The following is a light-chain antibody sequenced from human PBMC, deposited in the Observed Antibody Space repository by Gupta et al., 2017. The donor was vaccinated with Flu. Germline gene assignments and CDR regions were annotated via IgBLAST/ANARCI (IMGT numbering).Light chain of an antibody. Sequence: QTVVTQEPSVPVSPGQTVTLTCSSNTGAVTAASYASWFQQRPGQAPRILIYNTSDRPAWTPARVSGSVFGGKAALTLSGVQPEDESYYHCVLYYGGAFVVFGGGTKLAVL. CDR1: TGAVTAASY. CDR3: VLYYGGAFVV. CDR2: NTS. J-gene: IGLJ2*01. V-gene: IGLV7-43*01.